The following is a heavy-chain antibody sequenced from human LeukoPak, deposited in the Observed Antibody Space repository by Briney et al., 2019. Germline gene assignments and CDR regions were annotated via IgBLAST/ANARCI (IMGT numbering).Heavy chain of an antibody. CDR2: TSTSGGNI. Sequence: GGSLRLSCAASGFTFSDYTMSWIRQAPGKGLECICISTSTSGGNIYYADSVKGRFTISRHNAKISLYLQMNSLRAEDTAVYYCARDPVINSGYDWYYWGQGIQVTVSS. J-gene: IGHJ4*02. V-gene: IGHV3-11*01. CDR3: ARDPVINSGYDWYY. D-gene: IGHD5-12*01. CDR1: GFTFSDYT.